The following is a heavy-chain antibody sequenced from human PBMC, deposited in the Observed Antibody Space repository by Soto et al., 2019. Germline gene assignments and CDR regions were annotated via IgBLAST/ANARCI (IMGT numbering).Heavy chain of an antibody. J-gene: IGHJ4*02. CDR2: IDPSDSYT. D-gene: IGHD3-10*01. CDR1: GYSFTTYW. V-gene: IGHV5-10-1*01. CDR3: ARRASGGSGTYYPAIDY. Sequence: PGESLKISCKGSGYSFTTYWISWVRQMPGKGLEWMGRIDPSDSYTNYSPSFQGHVTISVDKSISTAYLQWSSLKASDTAMYYCARRASGGSGTYYPAIDYWGQGTLVTVSS.